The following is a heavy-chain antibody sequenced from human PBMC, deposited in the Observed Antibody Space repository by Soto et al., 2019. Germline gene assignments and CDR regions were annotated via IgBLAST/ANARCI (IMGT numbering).Heavy chain of an antibody. CDR1: GYTFTSYG. CDR3: ARDQISPLAPSRPDYFDY. CDR2: ISAYNGNT. Sequence: AASVKVSCKASGYTFTSYGISWVRQTPGQGLEWMGWISAYNGNTNYAQKLQGRVTMTTDTSTSTAYMELRSLRSDDTAVYYCARDQISPLAPSRPDYFDYWGQGTLVTVSS. J-gene: IGHJ4*02. V-gene: IGHV1-18*01.